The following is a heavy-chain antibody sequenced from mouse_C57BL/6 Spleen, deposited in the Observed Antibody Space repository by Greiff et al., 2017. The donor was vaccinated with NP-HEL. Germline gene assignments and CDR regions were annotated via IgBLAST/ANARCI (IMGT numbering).Heavy chain of an antibody. D-gene: IGHD1-1*01. Sequence: EVQLVESGGDLVKPGGSLKLSCAASGFTFSSYGMSWVRQTPDKRLEWVATLSSGGSYTYYPDSVKGRFTISRDNAKNTLYLQMSSLKSEDTAMYYCATTVAEAGYFDYWGQGTTLTVSS. V-gene: IGHV5-6*01. J-gene: IGHJ2*01. CDR2: LSSGGSYT. CDR1: GFTFSSYG. CDR3: ATTVAEAGYFDY.